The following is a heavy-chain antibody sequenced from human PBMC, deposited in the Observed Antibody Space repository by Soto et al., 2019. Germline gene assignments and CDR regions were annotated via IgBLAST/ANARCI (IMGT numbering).Heavy chain of an antibody. CDR3: AKDRYTMTSFSDY. CDR1: GFSFDAYA. V-gene: IGHV3-9*01. J-gene: IGHJ4*02. Sequence: EVQLVESGGGLVQPGRSLRLSCAASGFSFDAYAMHWVRQAPGKGLEWVSGISWNSGSIAYADSVKGRFTISSGNAKNSLYLQMNSLRGEATALYSRAKDRYTMTSFSDYWGQGTLVTVSS. D-gene: IGHD3-22*01. CDR2: ISWNSGSI.